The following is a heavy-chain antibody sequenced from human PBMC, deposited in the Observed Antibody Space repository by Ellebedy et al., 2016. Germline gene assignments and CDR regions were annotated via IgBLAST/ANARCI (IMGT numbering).Heavy chain of an antibody. CDR3: AKVGSGWSLDI. D-gene: IGHD6-13*01. CDR2: MSYNGANK. J-gene: IGHJ3*02. Sequence: GGSLRLXXAASGFNFTDHAMFWVRQAPGKGLEWVAIMSYNGANKYYGDSVRGRFAISRDNSKNILFLEMNSLRVEDTAVYYCAKVGSGWSLDIWGQGTMVTVSS. CDR1: GFNFTDHA. V-gene: IGHV3-30*18.